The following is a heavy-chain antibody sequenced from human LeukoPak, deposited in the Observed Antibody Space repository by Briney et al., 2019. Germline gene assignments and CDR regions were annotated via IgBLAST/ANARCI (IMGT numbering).Heavy chain of an antibody. V-gene: IGHV3-23*01. CDR2: ISGSGGST. CDR1: GFTFSSYA. J-gene: IGHJ6*03. Sequence: GGSLRLSCAASGFTFSSYAMSWVCQAPGKGLEWVSAISGSGGSTYYADSVKGRFTISRDNSKNTLYLQMNSLRAEDAAVYYCAKDKDYYMDVWGKGTTVTVSS. CDR3: AKDKDYYMDV.